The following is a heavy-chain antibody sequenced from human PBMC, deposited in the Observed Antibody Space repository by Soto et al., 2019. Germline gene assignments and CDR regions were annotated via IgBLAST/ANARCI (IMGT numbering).Heavy chain of an antibody. CDR3: ARDQRMAEVHRDYYFYGLDV. V-gene: IGHV1-69*06. Sequence: QVQLVQSGAEVKKPGSSVKVSCKASGGTLSNYATNWVRQAPGQGLEWMGGMNPILGTQRIAQKFQGRVTITADKSTSTVYMELSSLRSDDTAVYYCARDQRMAEVHRDYYFYGLDVWGQGTTVTVSS. D-gene: IGHD6-19*01. CDR1: GGTLSNYA. CDR2: MNPILGTQ. J-gene: IGHJ6*02.